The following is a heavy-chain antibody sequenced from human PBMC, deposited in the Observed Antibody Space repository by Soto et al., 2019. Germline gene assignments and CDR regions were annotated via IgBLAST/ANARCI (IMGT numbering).Heavy chain of an antibody. V-gene: IGHV4-34*01. CDR1: GGSFSGYY. CDR2: INHSGST. D-gene: IGHD2-8*02. Sequence: SETLSLTCAVYGGSFSGYYWSWIRQPPWKGLEWIGEINHSGSTNYNPSLKSRVTISVDTSKNQFSLNVYSVTAADTAVYYCARHEGWTGPDQWGQGTMVTV. CDR3: ARHEGWTGPDQ. J-gene: IGHJ5*02.